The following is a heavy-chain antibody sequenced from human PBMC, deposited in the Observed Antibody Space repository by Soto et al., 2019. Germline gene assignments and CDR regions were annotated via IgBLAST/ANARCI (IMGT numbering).Heavy chain of an antibody. J-gene: IGHJ1*01. Sequence: GGSLRLSCAASGFTFSSYGMHWVRQAPGKGLEWVAVIWYDGSNKYYADSVKGRFTISRDNSKNTLYLQMNSLRAEDTAVYYCARDGRNYYDSSGYYLRHWGQGTLVTVSS. V-gene: IGHV3-33*01. CDR3: ARDGRNYYDSSGYYLRH. CDR2: IWYDGSNK. D-gene: IGHD3-22*01. CDR1: GFTFSSYG.